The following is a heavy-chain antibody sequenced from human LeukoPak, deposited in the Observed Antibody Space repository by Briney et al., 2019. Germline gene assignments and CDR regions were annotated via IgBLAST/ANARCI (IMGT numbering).Heavy chain of an antibody. D-gene: IGHD3-10*01. CDR2: ISYDGSNK. CDR3: AKASGGRFDP. CDR1: GFTFSNYA. Sequence: GGSLRLSCAASGFTFSNYAIHWVRQAPGRGLEWVAVISYDGSNKYSADSVKGRFTISRDNSKNTLYLQMNSLRAEDTAVYYCAKASGGRFDPWGQGTLVTVSS. J-gene: IGHJ5*02. V-gene: IGHV3-30*04.